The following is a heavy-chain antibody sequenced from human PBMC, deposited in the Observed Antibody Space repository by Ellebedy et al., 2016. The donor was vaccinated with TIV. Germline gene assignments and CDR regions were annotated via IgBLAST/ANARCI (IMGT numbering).Heavy chain of an antibody. CDR1: GFTINSNY. CDR3: AGETFNDVDLDLWGLFDV. V-gene: IGHV3-66*01. D-gene: IGHD3-10*01. J-gene: IGHJ3*01. Sequence: GGSLRPSCVVSGFTINSNYMSWVRQAPGRGLEWVSVISVGGSAYYADSVEGRFTISRDNSRNTLFLQMNGLRAKDTAVYYCAGETFNDVDLDLWGLFDVWGQGTTVTVSS. CDR2: ISVGGSA.